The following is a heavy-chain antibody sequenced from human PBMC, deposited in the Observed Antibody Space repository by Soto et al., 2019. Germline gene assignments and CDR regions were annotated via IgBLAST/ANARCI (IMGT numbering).Heavy chain of an antibody. CDR3: ARTGGITMVRGVIRSGIWFDP. V-gene: IGHV4-61*01. J-gene: IGHJ5*02. D-gene: IGHD3-10*01. CDR1: GGSVSSGSYY. Sequence: QVQLQESGPGLVKPSETLSLTCTVSGGSVSSGSYYWSWIRQPPGKGLEWIGYIYYSGSTNYNPPLKSRVTISVDTSKNQFSLKLSSVTAADTAVYYCARTGGITMVRGVIRSGIWFDPWGQGTLVTVSS. CDR2: IYYSGST.